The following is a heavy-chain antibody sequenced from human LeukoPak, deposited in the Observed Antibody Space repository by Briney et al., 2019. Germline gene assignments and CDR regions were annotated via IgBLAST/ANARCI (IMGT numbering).Heavy chain of an antibody. Sequence: QPGGSLRLSCAASGFPFDDYAMHWVRQAPGQGLEWVSLISWGGGSTYYADSVKGRFTISRDNSKNSLYLHMNSLRAEDTALSYCAKDRSGNSYGHFDYWGQGTLVTVSS. CDR1: GFPFDDYA. D-gene: IGHD3-10*01. CDR3: AKDRSGNSYGHFDY. V-gene: IGHV3-43D*04. CDR2: ISWGGGST. J-gene: IGHJ4*02.